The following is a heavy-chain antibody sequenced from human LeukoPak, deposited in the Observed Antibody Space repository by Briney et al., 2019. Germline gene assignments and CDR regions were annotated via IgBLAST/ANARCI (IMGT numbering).Heavy chain of an antibody. D-gene: IGHD4-17*01. V-gene: IGHV4-30-2*01. CDR2: IYHSGST. Sequence: TLSLTCAVSGGSISSGGYSWNWIRQPPGKGLEWIGYIYHSGSTYYNPSLKSRVTISVDRSKNQFSLKLSSVTAADTAVYYCARRNSDYGDSRGYFDYWGQGTLVTVSS. CDR3: ARRNSDYGDSRGYFDY. CDR1: GGSISSGGYS. J-gene: IGHJ4*02.